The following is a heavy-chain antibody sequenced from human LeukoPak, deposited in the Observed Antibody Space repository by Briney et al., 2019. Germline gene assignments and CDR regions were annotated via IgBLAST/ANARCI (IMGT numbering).Heavy chain of an antibody. CDR3: AKEYYYDSSGYPN. Sequence: GGSLRLSCAASGFTFSSYGMTWVRQAPGKGLEWVSAISGSGGSTYYADSVKGRFTISRDNSKNTLYLQMNSLRAEDTAVYYCAKEYYYDSSGYPNWGQGTLVTVSS. CDR1: GFTFSSYG. CDR2: ISGSGGST. D-gene: IGHD3-22*01. J-gene: IGHJ4*02. V-gene: IGHV3-23*01.